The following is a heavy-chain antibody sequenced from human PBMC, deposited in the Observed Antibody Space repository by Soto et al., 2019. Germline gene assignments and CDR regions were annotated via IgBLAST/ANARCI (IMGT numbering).Heavy chain of an antibody. J-gene: IGHJ5*02. CDR3: GRDQSGIGYYVDWFDP. CDR1: GYTFNSHA. V-gene: IGHV1-3*01. Sequence: ASVKISCKASGYTFNSHAIHWVRQAPGQRPEWLGWINAGNGNTYYSEKFEGRVTFTRDTAATTVNMELTSLTSEDTAIYYCGRDQSGIGYYVDWFDPWGQGTLVTVSS. CDR2: INAGNGNT. D-gene: IGHD3-10*02.